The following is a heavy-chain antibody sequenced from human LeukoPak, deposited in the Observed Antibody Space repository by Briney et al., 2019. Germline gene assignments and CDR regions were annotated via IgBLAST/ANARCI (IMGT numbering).Heavy chain of an antibody. V-gene: IGHV3-69-1*01. Sequence: GRSLRLSCAASGFSFSNYGMHWVRHAPEKGLECASFISSSGTTSYADSVKGRFTISRDNAKNSLYLQMNSLIDEDTAVYYCASGPLGWSDYWGQGALVTVSS. CDR2: ISSSGTT. D-gene: IGHD1-26*01. J-gene: IGHJ4*02. CDR3: ASGPLGWSDY. CDR1: GFSFSNYG.